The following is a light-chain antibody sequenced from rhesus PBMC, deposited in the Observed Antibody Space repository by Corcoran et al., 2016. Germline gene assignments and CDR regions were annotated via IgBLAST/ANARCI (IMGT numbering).Light chain of an antibody. Sequence: DIQMTQSPSFLSASVGDRVTITCRASQGISNYLAWYQQKPGETPKLLIYAASGLQSGIPSRFSGSGSGTDFTLTISSLQYEDFATYYCQHYYSTPYSFCQGTKVEIK. V-gene: IGKV1-25*02. CDR1: QGISNY. CDR2: AAS. J-gene: IGKJ2*01. CDR3: QHYYSTPYS.